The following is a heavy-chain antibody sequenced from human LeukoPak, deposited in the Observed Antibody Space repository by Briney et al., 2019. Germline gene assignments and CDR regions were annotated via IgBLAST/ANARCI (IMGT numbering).Heavy chain of an antibody. CDR2: INHSGST. V-gene: IGHV4-34*01. Sequence: PSETLSLTCAVYGGSFSGYYWSWIRQPPGKGLEWIGEINHSGSTNYNPSLKSRVTISVDTSKNQFSLKLSSVTAADTAVYYCARRGEGDSSSFPFDYWGQGTLVTVSS. D-gene: IGHD6-6*01. J-gene: IGHJ4*02. CDR1: GGSFSGYY. CDR3: ARRGEGDSSSFPFDY.